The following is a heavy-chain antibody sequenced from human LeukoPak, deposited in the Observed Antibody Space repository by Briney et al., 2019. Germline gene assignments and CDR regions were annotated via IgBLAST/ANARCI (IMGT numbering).Heavy chain of an antibody. CDR3: ARPKRRSSSCWDY. D-gene: IGHD6-13*01. CDR1: GGSISSSSSY. CDR2: IYYSGST. Sequence: PSETLSLSCTVSGGSISSSSSYWGWIRQPPGKGLEWIGSIYYSGSTYYNPSLKSRATISVDTSKNQFSLKLSSVTAADTAVYYCARPKRRSSSCWDYWGQGTGVSVSS. J-gene: IGHJ4*02. V-gene: IGHV4-39*01.